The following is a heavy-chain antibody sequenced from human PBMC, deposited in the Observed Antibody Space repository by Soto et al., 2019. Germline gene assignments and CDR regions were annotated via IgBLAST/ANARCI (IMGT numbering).Heavy chain of an antibody. CDR1: GYSFTSYW. V-gene: IGHV5-51*01. J-gene: IGHJ6*03. CDR2: IYPGDSDT. D-gene: IGHD2-2*01. Sequence: PGESLKISCKGSGYSFTSYWIGWVRQMPGKGLEWMGIIYPGDSDTRYSPSFQGQVTISADKSISTAYLQWSSLKASDTAMYYCARGAVVPAARIYYYYYMDVWGKGTTDTVSS. CDR3: ARGAVVPAARIYYYYYMDV.